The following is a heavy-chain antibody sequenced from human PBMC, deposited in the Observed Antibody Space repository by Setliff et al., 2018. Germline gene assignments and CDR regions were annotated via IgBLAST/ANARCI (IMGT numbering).Heavy chain of an antibody. V-gene: IGHV5-51*01. CDR2: IYPGDSHT. CDR1: GYSFTDYW. CDR3: ARWDCSGDNCQSGFDY. Sequence: PGESLKISCKGSGYSFTDYWIAWVRQTPGKGLEWMGIIYPGDSHTRYSPSFQGQVTMSADKSINTAYLPWSSLKASDTAMYYCARWDCSGDNCQSGFDYWGQGTLVTVSS. D-gene: IGHD2-15*01. J-gene: IGHJ4*02.